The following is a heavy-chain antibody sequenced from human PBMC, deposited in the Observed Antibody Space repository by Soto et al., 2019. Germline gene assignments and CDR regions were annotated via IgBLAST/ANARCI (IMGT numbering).Heavy chain of an antibody. J-gene: IGHJ4*02. D-gene: IGHD6-13*01. CDR3: AKGRNSSHSGYFDY. CDR2: FNWNSDMI. V-gene: IGHV3-9*01. CDR1: GFNFDNYA. Sequence: GGSLRLSCAASGFNFDNYAMHWVRQAPGKGLEWVSGFNWNSDMIGYADFVKGRFTVSKDYTKNSLYLYMDGLRTDDTALYYCAKGRNSSHSGYFDYWGQGTLVTVSS.